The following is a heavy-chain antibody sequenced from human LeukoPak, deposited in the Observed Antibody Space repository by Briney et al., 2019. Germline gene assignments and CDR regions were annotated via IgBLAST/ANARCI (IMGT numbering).Heavy chain of an antibody. CDR2: INAGNGNT. V-gene: IGHV1-3*01. D-gene: IGHD3-10*01. Sequence: ASVKVSCKASGYTFTSYAMHWVRQAPGQRLEWMGWINAGNGNTKYSQKFQGRVTITRDTSASTAYMELGSLRSEDTAVYYCARENFMVRGVIVNAPLRYWGQGTLVTVSS. J-gene: IGHJ4*02. CDR1: GYTFTSYA. CDR3: ARENFMVRGVIVNAPLRY.